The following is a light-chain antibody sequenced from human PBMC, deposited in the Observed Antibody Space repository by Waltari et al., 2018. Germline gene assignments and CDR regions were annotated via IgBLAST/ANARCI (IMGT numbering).Light chain of an antibody. V-gene: IGKV3-11*01. J-gene: IGKJ1*01. Sequence: EIVLTQSPATLSLSPGERATLYCRASQSVTTYLDWHQQKPGQAPMVLIYDASTRATGRPGRCSGSWSGTDFTRTISSLEAEDFAVYYCHQRSSWPWTFGQGTKVEI. CDR1: QSVTTY. CDR3: HQRSSWPWT. CDR2: DAS.